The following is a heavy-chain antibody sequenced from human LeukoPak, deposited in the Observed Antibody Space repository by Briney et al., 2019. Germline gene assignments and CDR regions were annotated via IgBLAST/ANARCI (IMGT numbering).Heavy chain of an antibody. V-gene: IGHV3-21*01. CDR2: ISSSSSYI. Sequence: PGGSLRLYCAASGFTFSSYSMNWVRQAPGKGLEWVSSISSSSSYIYYADSVKGRFTISRDNAKNSLYLQMNSLRAEDTAVYYCAGGGSGNSYGMDVWGQGTTVTVPS. J-gene: IGHJ6*02. D-gene: IGHD3-10*01. CDR1: GFTFSSYS. CDR3: AGGGSGNSYGMDV.